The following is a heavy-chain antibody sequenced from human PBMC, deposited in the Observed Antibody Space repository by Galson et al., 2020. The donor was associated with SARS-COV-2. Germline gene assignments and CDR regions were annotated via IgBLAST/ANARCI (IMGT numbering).Heavy chain of an antibody. Sequence: GASLKISCAASGFTFSSYWMSWVRQAPGKGLEWVANIKQDGSEKYYVDSVKGRFTISRDNAKNSLYLQMNSLRAEDTAVYYCARDNWNYVFGAFDIWGQGTMVTVSS. J-gene: IGHJ3*02. D-gene: IGHD1-7*01. CDR2: IKQDGSEK. CDR3: ARDNWNYVFGAFDI. CDR1: GFTFSSYW. V-gene: IGHV3-7*03.